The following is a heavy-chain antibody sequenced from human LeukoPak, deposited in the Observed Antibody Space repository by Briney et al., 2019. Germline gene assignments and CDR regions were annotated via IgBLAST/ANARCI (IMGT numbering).Heavy chain of an antibody. Sequence: SVKVSCKASGGTFSSYAISWVRQAPGQGLVWMGGIIPIFGTANYAQKFQGRVTITADESTSTAYMELSSLRSEDTAVYYCARGRMAGTYVFDYWGQGTLVTVSS. J-gene: IGHJ4*02. CDR2: IIPIFGTA. CDR3: ARGRMAGTYVFDY. V-gene: IGHV1-69*13. D-gene: IGHD6-19*01. CDR1: GGTFSSYA.